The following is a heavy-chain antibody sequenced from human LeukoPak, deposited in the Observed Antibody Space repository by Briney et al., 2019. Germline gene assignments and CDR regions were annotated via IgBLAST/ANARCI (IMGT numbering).Heavy chain of an antibody. V-gene: IGHV3-21*01. J-gene: IGHJ4*02. D-gene: IGHD3-9*01. CDR1: GFTFSSYS. Sequence: GGSLRLSCAASGFTFSSYSMNWVRQAPGKGLEWVSSISSSSSYIYYADSLKGRFTISKDNAKNSLYLQMNSLRAEDTAVYYCARAPGGGYDILPEESIDYWGQGTLVTVSS. CDR3: ARAPGGGYDILPEESIDY. CDR2: ISSSSSYI.